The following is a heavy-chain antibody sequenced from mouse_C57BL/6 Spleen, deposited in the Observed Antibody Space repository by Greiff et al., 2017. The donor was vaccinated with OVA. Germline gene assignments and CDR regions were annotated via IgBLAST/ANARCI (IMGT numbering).Heavy chain of an antibody. V-gene: IGHV5-4*03. D-gene: IGHD3-3*01. CDR3: ARGTGGFDY. J-gene: IGHJ2*01. Sequence: EVKLMESGGGLVKPGGSLKLSCAASGFTFSSYAMSWVRQTPEKRLEWVATISDGGSYTYYPDNVKGRFTISRDNAKNNLYLQMSHRKSEDTAMYYCARGTGGFDYWGQGTTLTVSS. CDR1: GFTFSSYA. CDR2: ISDGGSYT.